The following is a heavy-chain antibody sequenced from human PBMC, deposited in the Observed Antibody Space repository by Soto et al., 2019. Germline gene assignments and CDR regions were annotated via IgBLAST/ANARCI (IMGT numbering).Heavy chain of an antibody. CDR3: ARVERDYCYYYYMDV. Sequence: GGSLRLSCAASEFTVSSNYMSWVRQAPGKGLEWVSVIYSGGSTYYADSVKGRFTISRDNSKNTLYLQMNSLRAEDTAVYYCARVERDYCYYYYMDVWGKGTTLTVSS. V-gene: IGHV3-66*01. J-gene: IGHJ6*03. CDR1: EFTVSSNY. CDR2: IYSGGST.